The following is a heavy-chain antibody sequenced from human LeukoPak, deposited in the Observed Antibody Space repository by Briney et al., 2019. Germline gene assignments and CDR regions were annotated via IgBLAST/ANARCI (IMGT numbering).Heavy chain of an antibody. J-gene: IGHJ6*03. CDR2: ISSSSSTI. Sequence: GGSLRLSCAASGFTFSSYSMNWVRQAPGKGLEWVSYISSSSSTIYYADSVKGRFTISRDNAKNSLCLQMNSMRAEDTAVYYCARDLREPPITIFGVVTQYYYYYYYMDVWGKGTTVTVSS. CDR1: GFTFSSYS. CDR3: ARDLREPPITIFGVVTQYYYYYYYMDV. D-gene: IGHD3-3*01. V-gene: IGHV3-48*04.